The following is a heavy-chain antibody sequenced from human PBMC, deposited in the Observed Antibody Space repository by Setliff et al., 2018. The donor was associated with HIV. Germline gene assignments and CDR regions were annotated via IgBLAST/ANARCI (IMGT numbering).Heavy chain of an antibody. CDR1: GVTVSKNY. V-gene: IGHV3-66*02. Sequence: GESLKISCAASGVTVSKNYMGWVRQAPGKGLEWASVIYTGGATFYADSVKARFTISRDNSRNTLYLQMNSLRAEDTAVYYCARSNLRRYGDPDWYFDLWGRGTLVTVSS. CDR2: IYTGGAT. D-gene: IGHD4-17*01. CDR3: ARSNLRRYGDPDWYFDL. J-gene: IGHJ2*01.